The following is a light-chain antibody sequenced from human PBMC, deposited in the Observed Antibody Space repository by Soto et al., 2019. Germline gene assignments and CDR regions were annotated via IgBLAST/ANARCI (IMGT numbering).Light chain of an antibody. Sequence: DSQMTQSPSTLSASVGDRVTITCRASQSISSWLAWYQRKPGKAPKLLIYDASRLESGVPSRFSGSGSGTEFTLTISSLQPDDFATYYCQQYNSYSQTFGQGTKVDIK. J-gene: IGKJ1*01. V-gene: IGKV1-5*01. CDR1: QSISSW. CDR2: DAS. CDR3: QQYNSYSQT.